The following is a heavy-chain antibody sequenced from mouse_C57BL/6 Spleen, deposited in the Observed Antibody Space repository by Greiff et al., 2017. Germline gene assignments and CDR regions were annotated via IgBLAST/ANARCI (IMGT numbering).Heavy chain of an antibody. Sequence: QVQLQQSDAELVKPGASVKISCKVSGYTFTDHTIHWMKQRPEQGLEWIGYIYPRDGSTKYNEKFKGKATLTADKSSSTAYMQLNSLTSEDSAVYVCAREGTYYGSRYAMDYWGQGTSVTVSS. D-gene: IGHD1-1*01. J-gene: IGHJ4*01. CDR3: AREGTYYGSRYAMDY. CDR1: GYTFTDHT. V-gene: IGHV1-78*01. CDR2: IYPRDGST.